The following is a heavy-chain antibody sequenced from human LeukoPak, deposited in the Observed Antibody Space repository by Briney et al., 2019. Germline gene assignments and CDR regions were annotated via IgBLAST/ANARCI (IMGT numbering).Heavy chain of an antibody. D-gene: IGHD1-26*01. CDR1: GYTFTSYG. J-gene: IGHJ5*02. CDR3: AREVGGKFDP. Sequence: ASVKVSCKASGYTFTSYGISWVRQAPGQGLEWMGWINPNSGGTNYAQKFQGRVTMTRDTSISTAYMELSRLRSDDTAVYYCAREVGGKFDPWGQGTLVTVSS. CDR2: INPNSGGT. V-gene: IGHV1-2*02.